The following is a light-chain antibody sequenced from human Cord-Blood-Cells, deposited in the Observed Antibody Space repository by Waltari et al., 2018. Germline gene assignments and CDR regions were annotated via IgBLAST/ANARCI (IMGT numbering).Light chain of an antibody. Sequence: SYELTQPLSVSVALGQTARITCGGNNIGSKNVPWYQQKPGQAPVLVIYRDSNRPSGIPERFSGSNSGNTATLTISRAQAGDEADYYCQVRDSSTYVFGTGTKVTVL. CDR3: QVRDSSTYV. J-gene: IGLJ1*01. CDR1: NIGSKN. V-gene: IGLV3-9*01. CDR2: RDS.